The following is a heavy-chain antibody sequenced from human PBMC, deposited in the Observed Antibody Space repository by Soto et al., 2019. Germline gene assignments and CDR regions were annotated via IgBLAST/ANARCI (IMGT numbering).Heavy chain of an antibody. J-gene: IGHJ5*02. CDR3: ARERGITIFGVVIIAYNWFDP. Sequence: SVKVSCKASGGTFSSYAISWVRQAPGQGLEWMGGIIPIFGTANYAQKFQGRVTITADESTSTAYMELSSLRSEDTAVYYCARERGITIFGVVIIAYNWFDPWGQGTLVTVSS. V-gene: IGHV1-69*13. CDR1: GGTFSSYA. CDR2: IIPIFGTA. D-gene: IGHD3-3*01.